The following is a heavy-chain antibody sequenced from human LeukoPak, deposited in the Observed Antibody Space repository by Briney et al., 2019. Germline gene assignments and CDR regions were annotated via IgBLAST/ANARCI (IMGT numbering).Heavy chain of an antibody. V-gene: IGHV1-3*04. Sequence: GASVKVSCKASGYTFTTYAIHWVRQAPGQGLQWMGRINTANGDTKYSQHFQGRLTITRDTSASTVDMQLSSLRSEDTALYYCARDFKDTSTDLWGNWFDPWGQGTLVTVSS. CDR2: INTANGDT. D-gene: IGHD3-3*01. CDR1: GYTFTTYA. J-gene: IGHJ5*02. CDR3: ARDFKDTSTDLWGNWFDP.